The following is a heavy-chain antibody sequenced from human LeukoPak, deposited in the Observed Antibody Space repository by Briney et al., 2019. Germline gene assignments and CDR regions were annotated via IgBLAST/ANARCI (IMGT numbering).Heavy chain of an antibody. D-gene: IGHD2-2*01. CDR2: IIPIFGTA. V-gene: IGHV1-69*13. Sequence: ASVKVSCKASGGTFSSYAISWVRQAPGQGLEWMGGIIPIFGTANYAQKFQGRVTITADESTSTAYMELSSLRSEDTAVYYCARDLGTGPIVVVPAAHGFWFDPWGQGTLVTVSS. CDR3: ARDLGTGPIVVVPAAHGFWFDP. CDR1: GGTFSSYA. J-gene: IGHJ5*02.